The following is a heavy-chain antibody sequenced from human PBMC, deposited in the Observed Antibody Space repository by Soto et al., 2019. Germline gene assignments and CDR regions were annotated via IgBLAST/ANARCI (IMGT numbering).Heavy chain of an antibody. CDR1: GFTVSSNY. CDR3: ARGWGANSYGMDV. CDR2: IYSGGST. V-gene: IGHV3-53*01. Sequence: LRLSCAASGFTVSSNYMSWVRQAPGKGLEWVSVIYSGGSTYYADSVKGRFTISRDNSKNTLYLQMNSLRAEDTAVYYCARGWGANSYGMDVWGQGTTVTVSS. D-gene: IGHD3-16*01. J-gene: IGHJ6*02.